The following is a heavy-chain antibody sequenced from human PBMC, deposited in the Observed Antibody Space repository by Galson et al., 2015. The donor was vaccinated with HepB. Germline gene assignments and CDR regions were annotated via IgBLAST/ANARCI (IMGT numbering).Heavy chain of an antibody. CDR2: IIPIFGTA. CDR3: ARGGQVAAGHYIGYYYYGMDV. J-gene: IGHJ6*02. CDR1: GGSFSSYA. Sequence: SVKVSCEASGGSFSSYAISWVRQAPGQGLEWMGGIIPIFGTANYAQKFQGRVTITADESTSTAYMELSSLRSEDTAVYYCARGGQVAAGHYIGYYYYGMDVWGQGTTVTVSS. D-gene: IGHD2-15*01. V-gene: IGHV1-69*13.